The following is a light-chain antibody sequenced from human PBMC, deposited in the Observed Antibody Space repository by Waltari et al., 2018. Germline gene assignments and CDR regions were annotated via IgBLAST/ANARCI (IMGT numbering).Light chain of an antibody. CDR1: QSISSY. Sequence: DIQMTQSPSSLSASVGDRVTITCRASQSISSYLNWYQQKPGKAPKLLIYAASSLQSGVPSVFSGSGSGTDFTLTISSLQPEDFATYYCQQSYSTPYTFGQGTKLEIK. CDR3: QQSYSTPYT. J-gene: IGKJ2*01. CDR2: AAS. V-gene: IGKV1-39*01.